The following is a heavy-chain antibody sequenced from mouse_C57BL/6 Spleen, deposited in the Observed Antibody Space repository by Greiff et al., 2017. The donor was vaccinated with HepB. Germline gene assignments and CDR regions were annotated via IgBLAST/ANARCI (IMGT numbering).Heavy chain of an antibody. V-gene: IGHV1-50*01. CDR2: IDPSDSYT. J-gene: IGHJ2*01. D-gene: IGHD6-1*01. CDR3: ARHGAFSFDD. Sequence: QVQLQQPGAELVKPGASVKLSCKASGYTFTSYWMQWVKQRPGQGLEWIGEIDPSDSYTNYNQKFKGKATLTVDTSSSTACMQLSSLASEDSAVYYGARHGAFSFDDWGQGTTLTVSS. CDR1: GYTFTSYW.